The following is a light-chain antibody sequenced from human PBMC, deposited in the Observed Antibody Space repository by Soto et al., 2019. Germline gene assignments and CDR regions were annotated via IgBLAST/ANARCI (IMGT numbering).Light chain of an antibody. CDR3: SSYVGSNNYV. V-gene: IGLV2-8*01. CDR1: SSDVGRYNY. CDR2: EVT. J-gene: IGLJ1*01. Sequence: QSALTQPPSASGSPRQSVTISCIGTSSDVGRYNYVSWYQHHPGKAPKLIIYEVTKRPSGVPDRFSGSKSANTASLTVSGLQADDEADYYCSSYVGSNNYVFGTGTKLTVL.